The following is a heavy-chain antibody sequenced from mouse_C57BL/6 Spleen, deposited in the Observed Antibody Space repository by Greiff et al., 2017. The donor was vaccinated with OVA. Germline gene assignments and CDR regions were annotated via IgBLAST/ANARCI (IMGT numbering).Heavy chain of an antibody. D-gene: IGHD2-3*01. V-gene: IGHV1-15*01. J-gene: IGHJ4*01. CDR2: IDPETGGT. CDR3: TRPIYDGYSDY. Sequence: VQLQQSGAELVRPGASVTLSCKASGYTFTDYEMHWVKQTPVHGLEWIGAIDPETGGTAYNQKFKGKAILTADKSSSTAYMELRSLTSEDSAVYYCTRPIYDGYSDYWGQGTSVTVSS. CDR1: GYTFTDYE.